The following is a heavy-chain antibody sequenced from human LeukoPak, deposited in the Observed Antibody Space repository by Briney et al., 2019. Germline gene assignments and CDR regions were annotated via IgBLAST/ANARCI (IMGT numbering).Heavy chain of an antibody. J-gene: IGHJ3*02. D-gene: IGHD3-22*01. V-gene: IGHV4-59*01. CDR2: IYYSGST. Sequence: SETLSLTCTVSGGSISSYYWSWIRQPPGKGLEWIGYIYYSGSTNYNPSLKNRVTISVDTSKNQFSLKLSSVAAADTAVYYCARGSSSENNYYDSSGYYSDAFDIWGQGTMVTVSS. CDR3: ARGSSSENNYYDSSGYYSDAFDI. CDR1: GGSISSYY.